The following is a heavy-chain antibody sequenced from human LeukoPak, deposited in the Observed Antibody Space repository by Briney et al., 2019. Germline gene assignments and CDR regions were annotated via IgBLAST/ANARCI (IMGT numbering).Heavy chain of an antibody. V-gene: IGHV1-24*01. D-gene: IGHD2-15*01. Sequence: GASVKVSCKVSGYTLTELSMHWVRQAPGKGLEWMGGFDPEDGETIFAQKFQGRVTMTEDTSTDTAYMELSSLRSEDTAVYYCATSSVVVVAATLDYWGQGTLVTVSS. J-gene: IGHJ4*02. CDR3: ATSSVVVVAATLDY. CDR1: GYTLTELS. CDR2: FDPEDGET.